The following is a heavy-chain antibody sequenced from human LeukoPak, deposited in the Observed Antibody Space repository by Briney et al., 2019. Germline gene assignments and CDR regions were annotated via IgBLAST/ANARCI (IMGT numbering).Heavy chain of an antibody. D-gene: IGHD5-12*01. CDR2: IWYDGNNK. CDR1: GFTFSSYG. J-gene: IGHJ4*02. V-gene: IGHV3-33*01. CDR3: ARVGRGYSGYDSPFGY. Sequence: GGSLRLSCAASGFTFSSYGMHWVRQAPGKGLEWVAVIWYDGNNKYHADSVRGRFTISRDNAKNSLYLQMNSLRAEDTALYYCARVGRGYSGYDSPFGYWGQGTLVTVSS.